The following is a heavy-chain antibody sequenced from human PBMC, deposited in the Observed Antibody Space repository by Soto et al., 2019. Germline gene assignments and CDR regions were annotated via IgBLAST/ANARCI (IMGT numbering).Heavy chain of an antibody. J-gene: IGHJ6*02. CDR3: AKPNCAGSSTSCYYYYYYYGMDV. Sequence: GGSLRLSCAASGFTFSSYGMHWVRQAPGKGLEWVAVISYDGSNKYYVDSVKGRFTISRDNSKNTLYLQMNSLRAEDTAVYYCAKPNCAGSSTSCYYYYYYYGMDVWGQGTTVTVSS. CDR1: GFTFSSYG. D-gene: IGHD2-2*01. CDR2: ISYDGSNK. V-gene: IGHV3-30*18.